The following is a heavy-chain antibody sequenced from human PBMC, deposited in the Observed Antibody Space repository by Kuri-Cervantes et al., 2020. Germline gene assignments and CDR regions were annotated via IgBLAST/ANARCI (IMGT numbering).Heavy chain of an antibody. CDR1: GFTFSSYW. CDR3: AKEDTARGWLQQYYYYGMDV. Sequence: GGSLRLSCAASGFTFSSYWMSWVRQAPGKGLEWVANIKQDGSEKYYVDSVKGRFTISRDNSKNTLYLQMNSLRAEDTAVYYCAKEDTARGWLQQYYYYGMDVWGQGTTVTVSS. V-gene: IGHV3-7*01. D-gene: IGHD5-18*01. J-gene: IGHJ6*02. CDR2: IKQDGSEK.